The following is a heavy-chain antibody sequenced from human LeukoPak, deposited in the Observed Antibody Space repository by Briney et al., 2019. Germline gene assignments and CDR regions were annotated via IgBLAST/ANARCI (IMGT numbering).Heavy chain of an antibody. CDR3: VRDRVGPDY. CDR1: GFTFSSAW. CDR2: ITDNATT. D-gene: IGHD1-26*01. V-gene: IGHV3-74*03. J-gene: IGHJ4*02. Sequence: PGGSLRLSCAASGFTFSSAWMHWVRQAPGRGLVWVSRITDNATTTYADAVRGRFTISRDNAKNILYLQMNSLRAEDTVVCYCVRDRVGPDYRGQGTLVTVSS.